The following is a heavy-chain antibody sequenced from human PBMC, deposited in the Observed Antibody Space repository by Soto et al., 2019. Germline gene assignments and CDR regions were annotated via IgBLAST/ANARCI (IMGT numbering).Heavy chain of an antibody. Sequence: SETLSLTCTVSGGSISSYSWSWIRQPPGKGLEWIGYIYHSGSTYYNPSLKSRVTISVDRSKNQFSLKLSSVTAADTAVYYCARGLGYSGYDYYYWGQGTLVTVSS. V-gene: IGHV4-30-2*01. CDR1: GGSISSYS. CDR3: ARGLGYSGYDYYY. D-gene: IGHD5-12*01. CDR2: IYHSGST. J-gene: IGHJ4*02.